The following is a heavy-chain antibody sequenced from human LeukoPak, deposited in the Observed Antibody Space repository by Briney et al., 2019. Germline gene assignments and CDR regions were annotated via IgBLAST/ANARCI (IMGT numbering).Heavy chain of an antibody. CDR1: GYTFTAYY. Sequence: GASVKVSCKASGYTFTAYYIHWVRQAPGQGLEWMGWINPNTAATNYEPKFQDRVTMTRATSVNTAYMELSSLTSDDTAVYYCARDDSFQFDSWGQGTLVTVSS. CDR3: ARDDSFQFDS. D-gene: IGHD5-18*01. J-gene: IGHJ4*02. V-gene: IGHV1-2*02. CDR2: INPNTAAT.